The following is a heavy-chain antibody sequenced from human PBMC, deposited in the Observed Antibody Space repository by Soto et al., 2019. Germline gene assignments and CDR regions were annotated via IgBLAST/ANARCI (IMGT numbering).Heavy chain of an antibody. CDR1: GGSISRGGYS. J-gene: IGHJ5*02. Sequence: SETLSLTCAVSGGSISRGGYSWSWIRQPPGKGLEWIGYISHSGSTYYNPSLKSRVTISVDRSKNQFSLKLSSVTAADTAVYYCARVPGPWGQGTLVTVSS. CDR2: ISHSGST. V-gene: IGHV4-30-2*01. CDR3: ARVPGP.